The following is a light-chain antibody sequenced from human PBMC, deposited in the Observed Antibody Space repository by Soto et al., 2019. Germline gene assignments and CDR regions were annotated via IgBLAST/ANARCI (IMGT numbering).Light chain of an antibody. Sequence: EIVLTQSPGTLSLSPGDRATLSCRASQSVSSSDLAWYQQKPGQAPRLLIYCASTRATGLPDRFSGSGSGTDFTLTISRLEPEDFAVYYCQQYGGSPLYTFGQGTKLEIK. CDR3: QQYGGSPLYT. V-gene: IGKV3-20*01. CDR2: CAS. J-gene: IGKJ2*01. CDR1: QSVSSSD.